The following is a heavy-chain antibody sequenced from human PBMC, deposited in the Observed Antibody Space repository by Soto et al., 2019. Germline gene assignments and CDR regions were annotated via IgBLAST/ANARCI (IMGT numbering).Heavy chain of an antibody. V-gene: IGHV3-30-3*01. D-gene: IGHD4-17*01. CDR2: ISYDGSNK. CDR1: GFTFSSYA. CDR3: AREGGGEVTTVTRGYYYYGMDV. Sequence: QVQLVESGGCVVQPGRSLRLSCAASGFTFSSYAMHWVRQAPGKGLEWVAVISYDGSNKYYADSVKGRFTISRDNSKNTLYLQMNSLRAEDTAVYYCAREGGGEVTTVTRGYYYYGMDVWGQGTTVTVSS. J-gene: IGHJ6*02.